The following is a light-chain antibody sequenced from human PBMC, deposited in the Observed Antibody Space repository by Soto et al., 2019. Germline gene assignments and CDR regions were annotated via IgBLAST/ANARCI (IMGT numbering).Light chain of an antibody. J-gene: IGLJ1*01. Sequence: QAVVTQPPSASGTPGQRVTISCSGSRSNIGSNNVYWYQQLPGTAPKLLIYSDDKRPSGVPDRFSGSKSGTSASLAISGLQSEDEADYCCAAWDDSLNGVYVFGPGTKVTVL. CDR1: RSNIGSNN. V-gene: IGLV1-44*01. CDR3: AAWDDSLNGVYV. CDR2: SDD.